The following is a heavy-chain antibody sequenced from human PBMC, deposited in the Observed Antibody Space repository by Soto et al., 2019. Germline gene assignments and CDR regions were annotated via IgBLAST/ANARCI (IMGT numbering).Heavy chain of an antibody. V-gene: IGHV4-59*08. Sequence: SETLSLTCTVSGGSISSYYWSWIRQPPGKGLEWIGYIYYSGSTNYNPSLKSRVTISVDTSKNQFSLKLSSVTAADTAVYYCVRNYHHSHYTAVWAKGTTVPAS. CDR1: GGSISSYY. J-gene: IGHJ6*03. CDR3: VRNYHHSHYTAV. CDR2: IYYSGST.